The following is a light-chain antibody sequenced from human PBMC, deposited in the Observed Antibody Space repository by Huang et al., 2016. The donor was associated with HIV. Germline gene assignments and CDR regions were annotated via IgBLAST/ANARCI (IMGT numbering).Light chain of an antibody. CDR3: LQDYSVPQT. Sequence: DIVLTQSPDSLAVSPGERATINCKSSQTVLYSLNKKNSLAWFQQKPGRPPKLLIYCATTRESGVPDRFSGSGSGTDFTLTINNLQAEDVAVYFCLQDYSVPQTFGHGTKVEIK. CDR1: QTVLYSLNKKNS. CDR2: CAT. V-gene: IGKV4-1*01. J-gene: IGKJ1*01.